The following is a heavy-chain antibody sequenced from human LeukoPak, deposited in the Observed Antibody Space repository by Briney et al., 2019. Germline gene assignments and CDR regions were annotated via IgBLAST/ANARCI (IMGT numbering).Heavy chain of an antibody. D-gene: IGHD6-13*01. Sequence: GGSLRLSCAASGFTFSSYAMSWVRQAPGKGLEWVSAISGSGGSTYYADSVKGRFTISRDNSKNTLYLQMNSLRAEDTAVYYCANQGSSSWFSPFDYWGQGTLVTVSS. CDR2: ISGSGGST. CDR3: ANQGSSSWFSPFDY. CDR1: GFTFSSYA. J-gene: IGHJ4*02. V-gene: IGHV3-23*01.